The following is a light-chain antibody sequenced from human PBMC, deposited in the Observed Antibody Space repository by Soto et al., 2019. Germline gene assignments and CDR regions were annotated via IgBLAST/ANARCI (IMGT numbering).Light chain of an antibody. CDR2: DIS. CDR1: QGVGNR. V-gene: IGKV3-15*01. Sequence: VLTQSPGTLSLSPGERATLSCRASQGVGNRLAWYQQKPGQAPRLLLYDISTRATGVPARFSGSGSGTELTLTISSLQSEDFAIYYCQQYNNWPPITFGQGTRLEIK. J-gene: IGKJ5*01. CDR3: QQYNNWPPIT.